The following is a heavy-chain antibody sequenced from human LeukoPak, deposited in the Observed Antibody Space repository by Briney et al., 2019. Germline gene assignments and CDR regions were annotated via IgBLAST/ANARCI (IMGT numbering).Heavy chain of an antibody. CDR2: ISGSGGST. CDR3: AKDLHRGVAATPDY. CDR1: GFTFSSYA. V-gene: IGHV3-23*01. J-gene: IGHJ4*02. Sequence: GGSLRLSCAASGFTFSSYAMSWVRQAPGKGLEWVSAISGSGGSTYYADSVKGRFTISRDNSKNTLYLQMNSLRAEDTAVYYCAKDLHRGVAATPDYWGREPWSPSPQ. D-gene: IGHD2-15*01.